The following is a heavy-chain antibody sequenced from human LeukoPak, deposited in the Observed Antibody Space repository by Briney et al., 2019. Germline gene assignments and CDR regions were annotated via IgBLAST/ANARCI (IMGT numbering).Heavy chain of an antibody. J-gene: IGHJ4*02. D-gene: IGHD6-19*01. CDR2: IYHSGST. CDR3: ASSPGIAVASHRDY. Sequence: SETLSLTCTVSGYSISSGYYWDWIRQPPGKGPEWIGSIYHSGSTYYNPSLKSRVTISVDTSKNQFSLKLSSVTAADTAVYYCASSPGIAVASHRDYWGQGTLVTVSS. V-gene: IGHV4-38-2*02. CDR1: GYSISSGYY.